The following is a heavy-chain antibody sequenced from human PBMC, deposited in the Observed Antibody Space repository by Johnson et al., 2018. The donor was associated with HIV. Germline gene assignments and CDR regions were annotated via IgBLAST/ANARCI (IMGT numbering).Heavy chain of an antibody. V-gene: IGHV3-66*01. J-gene: IGHJ3*02. CDR3: ARADSSSSPWMGLDI. CDR1: GFTFSSYW. CDR2: IYSGGST. D-gene: IGHD6-13*01. Sequence: EVQLVESGGGLVKPGGSLRLSCAASGFTFSSYWMSWVRQAPGKGLEWVSVIYSGGSTYYADSVKGRFTISRDNSKNTLYLQMNSLRAEDTAVYYCARADSSSSPWMGLDIWGQGTMVTVSS.